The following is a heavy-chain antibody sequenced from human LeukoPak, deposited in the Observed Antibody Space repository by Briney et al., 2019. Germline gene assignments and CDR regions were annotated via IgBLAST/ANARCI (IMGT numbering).Heavy chain of an antibody. J-gene: IGHJ5*02. CDR1: GFTFSNYV. V-gene: IGHV3-23*03. CDR3: XXXXYTGYDRPT. Sequence: GGSLRLSCAVSGFTFSNYVMAWVRQVPGKGPELVSVVTIGGSSSYYADSVKGRFTISRDNSKGTVYLQMNSLRIEDTAMYYFXXXXYTGYDRPTWGQGVLVTVSS. CDR2: VTIGGSSS. D-gene: IGHD5-12*01.